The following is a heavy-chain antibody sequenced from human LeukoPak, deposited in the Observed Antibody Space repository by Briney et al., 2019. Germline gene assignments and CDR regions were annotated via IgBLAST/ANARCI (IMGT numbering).Heavy chain of an antibody. Sequence: GGSLRLSCAASGFTFSSYWMGWVRQAPGKGLEWVANIKQDGSEKYYVDSVKGRFTISRDNAKNSLYLQMNSLRAEDTALYHCARSSFSSSLFPFDYWGQGTLVTVSS. CDR3: ARSSFSSSLFPFDY. D-gene: IGHD6-6*01. CDR2: IKQDGSEK. CDR1: GFTFSSYW. V-gene: IGHV3-7*03. J-gene: IGHJ4*02.